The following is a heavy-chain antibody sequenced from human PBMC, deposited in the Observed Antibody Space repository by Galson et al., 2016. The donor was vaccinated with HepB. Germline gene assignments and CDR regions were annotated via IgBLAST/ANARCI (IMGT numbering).Heavy chain of an antibody. CDR3: ARGQLGAFDM. CDR1: GFTFTSYS. V-gene: IGHV3-21*01. J-gene: IGHJ3*02. Sequence: SLRLSCAASGFTFTSYSLNWVRQAPGKGLGWVASISSSSNYIYHADSVKGRFTISRDNAKNSLYLQMNSLRAEDTALYYCARGQLGAFDMWGQGTMVTVSS. CDR2: ISSSSNYI. D-gene: IGHD5-24*01.